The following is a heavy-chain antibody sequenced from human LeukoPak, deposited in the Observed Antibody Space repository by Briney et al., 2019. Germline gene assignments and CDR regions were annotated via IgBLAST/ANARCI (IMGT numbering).Heavy chain of an antibody. CDR2: IYYSGNT. CDR3: VRVIGAPNYYYYMDV. CDR1: GDSISNYY. Sequence: KASETLSLTCTVSGDSISNYYWDWIRQPPGKGLEWIGYIYYSGNTNYNPSLKSRVTISVDTSKTQFSLKLSSVTAADTAVYYCVRVIGAPNYYYYMDVWGKGTTVTVSS. V-gene: IGHV4-59*12. D-gene: IGHD3-22*01. J-gene: IGHJ6*03.